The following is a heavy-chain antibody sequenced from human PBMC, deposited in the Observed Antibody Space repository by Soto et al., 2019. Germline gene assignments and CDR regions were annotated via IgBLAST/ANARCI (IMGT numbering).Heavy chain of an antibody. CDR1: GFTFNNYA. CDR3: ASQLLTIGSVDY. J-gene: IGHJ4*02. V-gene: IGHV3-30-3*01. D-gene: IGHD2-2*01. Sequence: QVQLVESGGGVVQPGGSLRLSCAASGFTFNNYAVHWVRQAPGKGLEWVAIISYDGSNKYYADSVKGRFTISRDNSKNTLYLQMNSLRAEDTAVYYCASQLLTIGSVDYWGQGTLVTVSS. CDR2: ISYDGSNK.